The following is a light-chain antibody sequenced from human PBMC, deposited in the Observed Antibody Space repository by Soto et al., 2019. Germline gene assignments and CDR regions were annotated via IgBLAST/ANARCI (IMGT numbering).Light chain of an antibody. Sequence: DIQMTQSPSTLSASVGDRVTITCRASQSISSWLAWYQQKPGKAPKLLIYKASSLESGVPSRFSGSGSGTEFTLTISSLQPDDFATYYCQQYNNYSRTFGQGTKVEMK. V-gene: IGKV1-5*03. CDR3: QQYNNYSRT. CDR1: QSISSW. CDR2: KAS. J-gene: IGKJ1*01.